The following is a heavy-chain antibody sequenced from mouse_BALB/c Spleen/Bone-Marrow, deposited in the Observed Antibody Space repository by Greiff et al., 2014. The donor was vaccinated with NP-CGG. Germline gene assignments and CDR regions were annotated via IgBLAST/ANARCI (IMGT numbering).Heavy chain of an antibody. CDR3: ARTGYDYYFDC. Sequence: QVQLKESGAELVMPGASVKMSCKASGYTFTDYWMHWVKQRPGQGLEWIGAIDTSDSYTSYNQKFKGKATLTVDESSSTAYMQLSSLTSEDSAVYYCARTGYDYYFDCWGQGTTLTVSS. J-gene: IGHJ2*01. CDR2: IDTSDSYT. V-gene: IGHV1-69*01. D-gene: IGHD2-4*01. CDR1: GYTFTDYW.